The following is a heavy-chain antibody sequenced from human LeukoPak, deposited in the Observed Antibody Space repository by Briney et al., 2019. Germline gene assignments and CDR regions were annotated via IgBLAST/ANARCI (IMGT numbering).Heavy chain of an antibody. J-gene: IGHJ4*02. CDR3: AKDRDGLGVAGVGY. Sequence: GGSLRLSCAASGFTFSRYGMHWVRQAPGKGLEWVAVISYDGSNKYYADSVKGRFTISRDNSKNTLYLQMSSLRAEDTAVYYCAKDRDGLGVAGVGYWGQGTLVTVSS. D-gene: IGHD1-26*01. V-gene: IGHV3-30*18. CDR1: GFTFSRYG. CDR2: ISYDGSNK.